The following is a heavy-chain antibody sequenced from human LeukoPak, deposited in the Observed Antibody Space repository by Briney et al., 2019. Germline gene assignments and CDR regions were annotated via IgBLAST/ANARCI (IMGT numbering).Heavy chain of an antibody. D-gene: IGHD3-3*02. CDR3: ARRGYIAFGY. Sequence: SETLSLTRAVYGGSFSGYYWSWIRQPPGKGLEWIGEINHSGSTNYNPSLKSRVTISVDTSKNQFSLKLSSVTAADTAVYYCARRGYIAFGYWGQGTLVTVSS. J-gene: IGHJ4*02. V-gene: IGHV4-34*01. CDR2: INHSGST. CDR1: GGSFSGYY.